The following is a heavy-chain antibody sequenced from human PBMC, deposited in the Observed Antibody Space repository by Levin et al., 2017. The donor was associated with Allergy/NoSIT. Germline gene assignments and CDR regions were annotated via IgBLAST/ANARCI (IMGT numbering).Heavy chain of an antibody. Sequence: GGSLRLSCAASGFTFDDYGMSWVRQAPGKGLEWVSGINWNGGSTGYADSVKGRFTISRDNAKNSLYLQMNSLRADDTALYYCARSIIGFSYGYAFDSWGQGTLVTVSS. CDR2: INWNGGST. CDR3: ARSIIGFSYGYAFDS. CDR1: GFTFDDYG. V-gene: IGHV3-20*04. J-gene: IGHJ4*02. D-gene: IGHD5-18*01.